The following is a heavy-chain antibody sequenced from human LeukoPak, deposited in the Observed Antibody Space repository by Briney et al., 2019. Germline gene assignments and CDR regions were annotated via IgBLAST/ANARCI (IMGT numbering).Heavy chain of an antibody. J-gene: IGHJ6*02. CDR3: AKEVRWRGLDV. Sequence: GGSLRLSCAASGFTFSNYAMTWVREAPGKGLEGVSSIIGSGGNTFYARSVKGRFTISRDNSNNTMYLQINSMRAEDTAVYYCAKEVRWRGLDVWGQGTTVTVS. CDR2: IIGSGGNT. V-gene: IGHV3-23*01. D-gene: IGHD4-23*01. CDR1: GFTFSNYA.